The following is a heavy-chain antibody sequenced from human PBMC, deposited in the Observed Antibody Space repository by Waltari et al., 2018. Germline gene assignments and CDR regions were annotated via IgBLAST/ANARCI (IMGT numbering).Heavy chain of an antibody. CDR2: IYYSGST. J-gene: IGHJ4*02. Sequence: QVQLQESGPGLVKPSETLSLTCTVSGGSISSYYWSWIRQPPGKGLEWIGYIYYSGSTNYKPSLKSRVTISVDTSKNQFSLKLSSVTAADTAVYYCAREGGHDFWSGYYPYYFDYWGQGTLVTVSS. CDR3: AREGGHDFWSGYYPYYFDY. CDR1: GGSISSYY. D-gene: IGHD3-3*01. V-gene: IGHV4-59*01.